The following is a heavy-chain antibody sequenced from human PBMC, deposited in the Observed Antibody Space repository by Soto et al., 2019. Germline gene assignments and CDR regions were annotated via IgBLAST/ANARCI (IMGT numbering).Heavy chain of an antibody. D-gene: IGHD5-12*01. CDR2: IWYDGSNK. CDR1: GFTFSSYG. CDR3: GGYDYDYYYYYMDV. J-gene: IGHJ6*03. Sequence: QVQLVESGGGVVQPGRSLRLSCAASGFTFSSYGMHWVRQAPGKGLEWVAVIWYDGSNKYYADSVKGRFTISRDNSKNTLYLRMNSLRAEDTAVYYCGGYDYDYYYYYMDVWGKGTTVTVSS. V-gene: IGHV3-33*01.